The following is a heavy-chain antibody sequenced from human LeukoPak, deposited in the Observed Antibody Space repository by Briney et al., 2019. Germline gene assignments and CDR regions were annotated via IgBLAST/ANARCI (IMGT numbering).Heavy chain of an antibody. CDR1: GGSISTSSYY. V-gene: IGHV4-39*01. Sequence: TSEALSLTCTVSGGSISTSSYYWGWIRQPPGKRLEWIGSIHYSGSTYYNPSLKSRVTISVDTSKNQFSLKLSSVTAADTAVYYCARHLTFYCSGGSCYLYNGWFDPWGQGTLVTVSS. D-gene: IGHD2-15*01. J-gene: IGHJ5*02. CDR3: ARHLTFYCSGGSCYLYNGWFDP. CDR2: IHYSGST.